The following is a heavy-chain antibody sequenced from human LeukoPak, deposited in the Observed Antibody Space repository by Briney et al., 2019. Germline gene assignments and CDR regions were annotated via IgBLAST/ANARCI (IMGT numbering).Heavy chain of an antibody. CDR3: ARVVPSMDDFWSVYYPEYHFDY. CDR2: ISSSSSTI. D-gene: IGHD3-3*01. J-gene: IGHJ4*02. CDR1: GFTFSSYS. Sequence: GGSLRLSCAASGFTFSSYSMNWVRQAPGKGLEWVSYISSSSSTIYYADSVKGRFTISRDNAKNSLYLQMNSLRTEDTAVYYCARVVPSMDDFWSVYYPEYHFDYWGQGTLVTVSS. V-gene: IGHV3-48*01.